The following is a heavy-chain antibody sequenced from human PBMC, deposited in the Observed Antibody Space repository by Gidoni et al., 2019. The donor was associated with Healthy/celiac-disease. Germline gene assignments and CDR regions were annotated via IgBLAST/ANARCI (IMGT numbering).Heavy chain of an antibody. CDR2: ISSSGSTI. V-gene: IGHV3-48*03. Sequence: EVQLVESGGGLVQPGGSLRLSCAASGFTFSSYELNWVRQAPGKGLEWVSYISSSGSTIYYADSVKGRFTISRDNAKNSLYLQMNSLRAEDTAVYYCARPGGGYCSGGSCYSGELDYWGQGTLVTVSS. D-gene: IGHD2-15*01. CDR1: GFTFSSYE. J-gene: IGHJ4*02. CDR3: ARPGGGYCSGGSCYSGELDY.